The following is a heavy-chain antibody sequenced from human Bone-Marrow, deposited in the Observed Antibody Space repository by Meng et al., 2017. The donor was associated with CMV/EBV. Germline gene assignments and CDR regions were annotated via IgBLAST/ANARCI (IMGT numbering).Heavy chain of an antibody. J-gene: IGHJ6*02. V-gene: IGHV1-69*05. Sequence: VKVSCKASGGTFSSYAISWVRQAPGQGLEWMGGIIPIFGTANYAQKFQGRVTITTDESTSTAYMELSSLRSEDTAVYYCARIWSGYGYYNYGMDVWGQGTTVTVSS. CDR3: ARIWSGYGYYNYGMDV. CDR1: GGTFSSYA. D-gene: IGHD3-3*01. CDR2: IIPIFGTA.